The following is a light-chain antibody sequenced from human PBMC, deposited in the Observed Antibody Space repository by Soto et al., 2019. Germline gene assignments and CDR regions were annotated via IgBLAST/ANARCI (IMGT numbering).Light chain of an antibody. CDR1: SSDVGGYNY. V-gene: IGLV2-11*01. CDR2: DVT. Sequence: QSALTQPRSVSGSPGQSVTSACTGTSSDVGGYNYVSWYQEHPGKAPKLMIYDVTKRPSGVPDRFSGSKSGNTASLTISGIQAEDEADYYCCSHAGSYTWVFGGGTKLTVL. J-gene: IGLJ3*02. CDR3: CSHAGSYTWV.